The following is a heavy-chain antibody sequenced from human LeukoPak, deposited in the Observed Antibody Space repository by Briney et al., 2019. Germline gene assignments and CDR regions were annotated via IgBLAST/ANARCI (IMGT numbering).Heavy chain of an antibody. Sequence: SVTVSCKASADSFNNYAFNWVRQAPGQGPEWMGGSIPLFGTVKAAQKFQGRFTITTDESTSTAYMELSSLTSEDTAVYYCARGGRPLGYFYMDVWGKGTTVTVS. CDR3: ARGGRPLGYFYMDV. CDR1: ADSFNNYA. CDR2: SIPLFGTV. J-gene: IGHJ6*03. V-gene: IGHV1-69*05.